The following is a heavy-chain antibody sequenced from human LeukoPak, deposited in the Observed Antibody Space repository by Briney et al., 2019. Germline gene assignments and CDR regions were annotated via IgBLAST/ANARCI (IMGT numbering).Heavy chain of an antibody. CDR2: INHSGST. CDR1: GGSFSGYY. D-gene: IGHD3-10*01. J-gene: IGHJ4*02. V-gene: IGHV4-34*01. CDR3: ARGGVWFGEFNY. Sequence: ASETLSLTCAVSGGSFSGYYWSWIRQPPGKGLEWIGEINHSGSTNYNPSLKSRVTISVDTSKNQLSLKLSSVTAADTAVYYCARGGVWFGEFNYWGQGTLVTVSS.